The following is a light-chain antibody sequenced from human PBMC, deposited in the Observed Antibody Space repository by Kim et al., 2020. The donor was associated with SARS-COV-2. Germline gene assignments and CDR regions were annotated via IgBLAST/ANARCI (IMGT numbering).Light chain of an antibody. CDR1: QSINSW. Sequence: SESVGDRVTITCRASQSINSWLAWYQQKPGKAPKVLIYDASSLESGVPSRFSGSGSGTEFTLTISSLQPDDVATYYCQQYKSYWTFGQGTKVDIK. V-gene: IGKV1-5*01. CDR2: DAS. J-gene: IGKJ1*01. CDR3: QQYKSYWT.